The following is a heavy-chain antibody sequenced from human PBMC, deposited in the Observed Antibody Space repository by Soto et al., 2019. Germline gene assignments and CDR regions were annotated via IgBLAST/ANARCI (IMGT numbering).Heavy chain of an antibody. CDR1: EFTFISYA. Sequence: GWSLRLSCAASEFTFISYAMSWVRQTPGKGLGWVSAISGSGGSTYYSDSMKGRFTISRDNSKNTLYLQMNSLRAEDTAIYYCAKAFFGSYYFDYWGQGTLVTVSS. V-gene: IGHV3-23*01. CDR2: ISGSGGST. J-gene: IGHJ4*02. CDR3: AKAFFGSYYFDY. D-gene: IGHD1-26*01.